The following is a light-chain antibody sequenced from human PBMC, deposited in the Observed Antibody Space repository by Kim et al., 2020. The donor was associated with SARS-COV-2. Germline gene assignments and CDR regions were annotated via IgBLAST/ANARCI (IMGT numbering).Light chain of an antibody. CDR3: ETWDTSLSAVV. J-gene: IGLJ2*01. V-gene: IGLV1-51*01. Sequence: GKKVTISCSGSSSNIGNNYVFWYQQLPGTAPKLLIYDNNKRPSGIPDRFSGSKSGTSATLGITGLQTGDEADYYCETWDTSLSAVVFGGGTQLTVL. CDR2: DNN. CDR1: SSNIGNNY.